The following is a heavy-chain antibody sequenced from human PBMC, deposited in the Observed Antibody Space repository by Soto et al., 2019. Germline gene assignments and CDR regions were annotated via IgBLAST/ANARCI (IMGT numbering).Heavy chain of an antibody. V-gene: IGHV3-21*01. D-gene: IGHD6-13*01. Sequence: GGSLRLSCAASGFTFSSYSMNWVRQAPGKWLEWVSSISSSSSYIYYADSVKGRFTTSRDNAKNSLYLQMNSLRAEDTAVYYCARDLIAAAGTWYYYGMDVWGQGXTVTVYS. CDR1: GFTFSSYS. CDR2: ISSSSSYI. CDR3: ARDLIAAAGTWYYYGMDV. J-gene: IGHJ6*02.